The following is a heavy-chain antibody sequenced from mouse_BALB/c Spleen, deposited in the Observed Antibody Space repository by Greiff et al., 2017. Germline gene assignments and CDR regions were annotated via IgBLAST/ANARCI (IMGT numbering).Heavy chain of an antibody. CDR3: ARYYYGSSYAMDY. D-gene: IGHD1-1*01. J-gene: IGHJ4*01. CDR1: GYSFTGYY. V-gene: IGHV1-26*01. CDR2: INPYNGST. Sequence: EVQLQQSGPELVKPGASVKLSCKASGYSFTGYYMHWVKQGHVKSLEWIGRINPYNGSTSYNQNFKDKASLTVDKSSSTAYMELHRLTSEDSAVYYCARYYYGSSYAMDYWGQGTSVTVSS.